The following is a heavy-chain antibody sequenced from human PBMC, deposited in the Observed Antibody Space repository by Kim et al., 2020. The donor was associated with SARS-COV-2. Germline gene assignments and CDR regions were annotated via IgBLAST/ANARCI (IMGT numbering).Heavy chain of an antibody. Sequence: GGSLRLSCAASGFTFSSYSMNWVRQAPGKGLEWVSSISSSSSYIYYADSVKGRFTISRDNAKNSLYLQMNSLRAEDTSVYYCARVASYYDFWAAQRINNWFDPWGQGTLVTVSS. CDR3: ARVASYYDFWAAQRINNWFDP. D-gene: IGHD3-3*01. CDR2: ISSSSSYI. J-gene: IGHJ5*02. V-gene: IGHV3-21*01. CDR1: GFTFSSYS.